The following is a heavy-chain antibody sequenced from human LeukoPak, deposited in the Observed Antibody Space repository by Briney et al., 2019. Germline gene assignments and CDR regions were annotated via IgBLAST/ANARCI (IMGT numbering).Heavy chain of an antibody. CDR2: IIPMLDIQ. CDR1: GGTSSSYA. Sequence: SVKVSCKASGGTSSSYAISWVRQAPGQGLEWMGRIIPMLDIQNYAQKFQGRVTITADKSTSTAYMELSSLRSEDTAVYYCASERGATQYFDYWGQGTLVTVSS. D-gene: IGHD3-10*01. V-gene: IGHV1-69*04. J-gene: IGHJ4*02. CDR3: ASERGATQYFDY.